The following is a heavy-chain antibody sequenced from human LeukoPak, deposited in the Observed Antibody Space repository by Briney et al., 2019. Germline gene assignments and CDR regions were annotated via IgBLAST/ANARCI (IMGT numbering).Heavy chain of an antibody. V-gene: IGHV1-8*03. CDR3: ARGRGYKRAFDI. Sequence: GASVKVSCRASGYTFTSYDINWVRQATGQGLEWMGWMNPNSGNTGYAQKFQGRVTITRNTSISTAYMELSSLRSEDTAVYYCARGRGYKRAFDIWGQGTMVTVSS. D-gene: IGHD5-24*01. CDR1: GYTFTSYD. J-gene: IGHJ3*02. CDR2: MNPNSGNT.